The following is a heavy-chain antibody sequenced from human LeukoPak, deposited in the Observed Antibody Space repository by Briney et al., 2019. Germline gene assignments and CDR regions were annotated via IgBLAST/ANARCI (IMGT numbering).Heavy chain of an antibody. CDR3: ATGVTHCSSTSCYLRGSYYFDY. V-gene: IGHV1-24*01. Sequence: ASVKVSCKVSGYTLTELSMHWVRQAPGKGLEWMGGFDPEDGETIYAQKFQGRVTMTEDTSTDTAYMELSSLRSEDTAVYYCATGVTHCSSTSCYLRGSYYFDYWGQGTLVTVSS. CDR2: FDPEDGET. D-gene: IGHD2-2*01. CDR1: GYTLTELS. J-gene: IGHJ4*02.